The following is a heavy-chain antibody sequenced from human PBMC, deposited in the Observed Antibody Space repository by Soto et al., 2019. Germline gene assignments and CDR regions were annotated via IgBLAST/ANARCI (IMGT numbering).Heavy chain of an antibody. Sequence: QVQVVQSGAEVKKPGASVKVSCKASGYTFTSYAMHWVRQAPGQRLEWMGWINPGNGNTKNSQKFQGRVTITRDTFASTAYMELSSLRSEDTAVYYCARGVSSVTTFYFDLWGRGTLVPVSS. J-gene: IGHJ2*01. CDR3: ARGVSSVTTFYFDL. D-gene: IGHD4-17*01. CDR2: INPGNGNT. V-gene: IGHV1-3*01. CDR1: GYTFTSYA.